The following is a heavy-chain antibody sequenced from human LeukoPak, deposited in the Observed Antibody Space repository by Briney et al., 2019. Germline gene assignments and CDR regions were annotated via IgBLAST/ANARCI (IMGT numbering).Heavy chain of an antibody. J-gene: IGHJ4*02. CDR3: ARHGLDGHFDY. V-gene: IGHV4-59*08. CDR1: GGSISSYY. D-gene: IGHD3/OR15-3a*01. Sequence: SETLSLTCTVPGGSISSYYWSWIRQPPGKGLEWVWYIYYRVSANYNPSLTSRVTLSVDTSKCQFSLKLSSVTAADTAVYYCARHGLDGHFDYWGQGTLVTVSS. CDR2: IYYRVSA.